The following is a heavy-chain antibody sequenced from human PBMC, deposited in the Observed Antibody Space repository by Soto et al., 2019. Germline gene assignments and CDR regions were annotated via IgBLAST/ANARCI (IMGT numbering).Heavy chain of an antibody. CDR2: VSLDGRNT. V-gene: IGHV3-30*18. Sequence: VQLVESGGGVVQPGRSLRLSCAASGFTFSDYAMHWFRQPPGKGLEWVAVVSLDGRNTHYANSVKGRFTISRDSSKNTVSLEMTSLRAEDTAVYYCAKGGRQWLVTSDFNYWGQGALVTVSS. J-gene: IGHJ4*02. D-gene: IGHD6-19*01. CDR3: AKGGRQWLVTSDFNY. CDR1: GFTFSDYA.